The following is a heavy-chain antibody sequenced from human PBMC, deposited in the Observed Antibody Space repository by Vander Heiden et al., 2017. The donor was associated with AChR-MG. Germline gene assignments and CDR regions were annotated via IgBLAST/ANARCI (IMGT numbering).Heavy chain of an antibody. CDR1: GFTVSSSF. V-gene: IGHV3-53*02. J-gene: IGHJ4*02. CDR3: ARVQLGSDNWNHIIDY. CDR2: IYSGGST. D-gene: IGHD1-20*01. Sequence: EVQLVETGGGLIQPGGSLRLSCAASGFTVSSSFMTWVRQAPGKGLEWVSVIYSGGSTYYTDSVKGRFTISRDNSKNTLYLQMNSLRAEDTAVYYCARVQLGSDNWNHIIDYWGQGTLVTVSS.